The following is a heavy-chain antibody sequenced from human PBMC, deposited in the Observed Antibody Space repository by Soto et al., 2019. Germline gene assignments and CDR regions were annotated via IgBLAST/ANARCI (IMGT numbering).Heavy chain of an antibody. J-gene: IGHJ6*02. CDR1: GDSVSSNSAA. CDR2: TYYRSKWYN. CDR3: AREGYSSGWYYYNGIDV. D-gene: IGHD6-19*01. V-gene: IGHV6-1*01. Sequence: SQTLSLTCVISGDSVSSNSAAWNWIRQSPSRGLEWLGGTYYRSKWYNDYAVSVKSRITINPDTSKNQFSLQLNSVTPEDTAVYYCAREGYSSGWYYYNGIDVWGQGATVTVSS.